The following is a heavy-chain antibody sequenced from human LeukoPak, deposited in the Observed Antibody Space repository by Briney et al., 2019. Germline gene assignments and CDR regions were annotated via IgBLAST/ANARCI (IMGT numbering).Heavy chain of an antibody. V-gene: IGHV4-61*02. CDR1: GNSISSGDNY. CDR2: IYTSGST. D-gene: IGHD3-10*01. Sequence: PSETLSLTCTVSGNSISSGDNYWSWIRQPAGKGLEWIGRIYTSGSTNYNPSLKSRVTISGDTSKNQFSLRLSSVTAADTAVYYCAREESRGELAYWGQGTLVTVSS. J-gene: IGHJ4*02. CDR3: AREESRGELAY.